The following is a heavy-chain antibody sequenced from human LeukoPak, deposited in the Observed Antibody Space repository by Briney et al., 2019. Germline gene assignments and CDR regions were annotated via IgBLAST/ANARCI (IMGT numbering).Heavy chain of an antibody. Sequence: PGGSLRLSCAASGFTFSSYAMSWVRQAPGKGLEWVSAISGSGGSTYYADSVKGRFTISRDNSKNTLYLQMNSLRAEGTAVYYCANLPAYGDYPDYWGQGTLVTVSS. J-gene: IGHJ4*02. V-gene: IGHV3-23*01. CDR3: ANLPAYGDYPDY. CDR2: ISGSGGST. CDR1: GFTFSSYA. D-gene: IGHD4-17*01.